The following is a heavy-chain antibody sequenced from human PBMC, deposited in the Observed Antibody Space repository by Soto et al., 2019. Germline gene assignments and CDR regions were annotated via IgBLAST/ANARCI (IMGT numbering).Heavy chain of an antibody. CDR1: GFTFSSYG. J-gene: IGHJ5*02. CDR2: ISYDGSNK. V-gene: IGHV3-30*18. Sequence: QVQLVESGGGVVQPGRSLRLSCAASGFTFSSYGMHWVRQAPGKGLEWVAVISYDGSNKYYADSVKGRFTISRDNSKNTLYLQMNSLRAEDTAVYYCAKGVGATTYCWFDPCGQGTLVTVSS. D-gene: IGHD1-26*01. CDR3: AKGVGATTYCWFDP.